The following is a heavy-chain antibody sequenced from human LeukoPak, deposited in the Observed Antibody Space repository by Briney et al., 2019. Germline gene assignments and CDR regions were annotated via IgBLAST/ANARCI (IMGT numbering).Heavy chain of an antibody. CDR2: IRGRGVST. D-gene: IGHD1-20*01. V-gene: IGHV3-23*01. CDR1: GFTFSTYA. Sequence: GGSLRLSCAASGFTFSTYAMSWVRQAPGKGLEWVSAIRGRGVSTSYADSVRGRFTISRDNSKNTLYLQMNSLRAEGTAVYYCAKAASGNWNDVSDYWGQGTLVTVSS. CDR3: AKAASGNWNDVSDY. J-gene: IGHJ4*02.